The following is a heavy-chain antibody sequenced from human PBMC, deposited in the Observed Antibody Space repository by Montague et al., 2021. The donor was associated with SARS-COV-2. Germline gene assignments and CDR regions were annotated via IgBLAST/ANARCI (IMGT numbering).Heavy chain of an antibody. CDR1: GFIVSSPY. J-gene: IGHJ6*04. D-gene: IGHD3-10*01. V-gene: IGHV3-66*01. CDR3: AILPGTIVVYFGMDV. CDR2: LFSGGNT. Sequence: SLRLSCAASGFIVSSPYMNWVRQAPGKGLEWVSILFSGGNTFYADSVRGRLTIIRDNSKNTLNLHMNSLSVDDTAVYSCAILPGTIVVYFGMDVWGKGTTVTVSS.